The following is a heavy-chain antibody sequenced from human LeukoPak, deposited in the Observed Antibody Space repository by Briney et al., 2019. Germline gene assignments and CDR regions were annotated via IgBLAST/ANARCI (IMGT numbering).Heavy chain of an antibody. Sequence: GASVKVSCKASGYTFTSYDINWVRQATGQGLEWMGWMNPNSGNTGYAQKFQGRVTMTRNTSISTAYMELSSLRSEDTAVYYCARPFDSSGYYYGMGVWGQGTTVTVSS. D-gene: IGHD3-22*01. V-gene: IGHV1-8*01. CDR1: GYTFTSYD. J-gene: IGHJ6*02. CDR3: ARPFDSSGYYYGMGV. CDR2: MNPNSGNT.